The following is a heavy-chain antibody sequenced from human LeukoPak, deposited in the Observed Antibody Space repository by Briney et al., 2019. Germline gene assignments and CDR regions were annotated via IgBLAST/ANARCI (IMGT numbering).Heavy chain of an antibody. V-gene: IGHV7-4-1*02. CDR2: INTNTGNP. CDR1: GYTFTSYA. CDR3: ARGSAAGTFDY. Sequence: GGSLRLSCAASGYTFTSYAMNWVRQAPGQGLEWMGWINTNTGNPTYAQGFTGRFVFSLDTSVSTAYLQISSLKAEDTAVYYCARGSAAGTFDYWGQGTLVTVSS. J-gene: IGHJ4*02. D-gene: IGHD6-13*01.